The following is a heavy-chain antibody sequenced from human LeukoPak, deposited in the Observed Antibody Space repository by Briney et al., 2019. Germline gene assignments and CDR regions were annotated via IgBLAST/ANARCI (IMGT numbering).Heavy chain of an antibody. Sequence: GGSLRLSCAASGFTFSSYAMGWVRQAPGQGLEWVSAISGSGGRTYYADSVKGRFTISRDNAKNSLYLQMNILRAEDTAVCYCARVGGYDSKYFDYWGQGTLVTVSS. CDR2: ISGSGGRT. CDR3: ARVGGYDSKYFDY. J-gene: IGHJ4*02. CDR1: GFTFSSYA. D-gene: IGHD5-12*01. V-gene: IGHV3-23*01.